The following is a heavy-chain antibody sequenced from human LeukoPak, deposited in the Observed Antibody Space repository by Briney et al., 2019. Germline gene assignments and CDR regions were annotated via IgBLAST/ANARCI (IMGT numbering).Heavy chain of an antibody. CDR1: GGSISSYY. CDR2: IYYSGST. Sequence: SETLSLTCTVSGGSISSYYWSWIRQPPGKGLEWIGYIYYSGSTNYNPSLKSRVTISVDTSKNQFSLKLSSVTAADTAVYYCARVRAGGEWFGELLLTWFAPWGKETLVTVPS. D-gene: IGHD3-10*01. J-gene: IGHJ5*02. CDR3: ARVRAGGEWFGELLLTWFAP. V-gene: IGHV4-59*01.